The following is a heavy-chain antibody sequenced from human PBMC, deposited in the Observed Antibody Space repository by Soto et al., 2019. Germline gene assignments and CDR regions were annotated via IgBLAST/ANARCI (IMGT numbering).Heavy chain of an antibody. CDR1: GGTFSSYA. Sequence: SVKVSCKASGGTFSSYAISWVRQAPGQGLEWMGGIIPSCGTTNYAQKFQGRVTMTRDTSTSTVYMELSSLRSEDTAVYYCTRAPSYGAFDIWGQGTMVTVSS. D-gene: IGHD4-17*01. V-gene: IGHV1-69*05. CDR2: IIPSCGTT. CDR3: TRAPSYGAFDI. J-gene: IGHJ3*02.